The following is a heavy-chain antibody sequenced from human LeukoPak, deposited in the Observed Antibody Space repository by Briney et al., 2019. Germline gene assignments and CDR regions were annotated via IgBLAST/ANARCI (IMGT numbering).Heavy chain of an antibody. CDR3: ARDGPTTGYSSSWYVEY. J-gene: IGHJ4*02. CDR2: ISAYNGNT. V-gene: IGHV1-18*01. Sequence: ASVKVSCKASGYTFTSYGISWVRQAPGQGLEWMGWISAYNGNTNYAQKLQGRVTMTTDTSTSTAYMELRSLRSDDTAVYYCARDGPTTGYSSSWYVEYWGQGTLVTVSS. CDR1: GYTFTSYG. D-gene: IGHD6-13*01.